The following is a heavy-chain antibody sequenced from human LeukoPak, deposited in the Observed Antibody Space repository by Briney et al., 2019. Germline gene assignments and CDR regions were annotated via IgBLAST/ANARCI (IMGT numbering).Heavy chain of an antibody. CDR2: INAGNGHK. CDR1: GYIFTNYA. CDR3: ARGIWSSHNKEYYFDC. J-gene: IGHJ4*02. Sequence: GASVKVSCKASGYIFTNYAMNWVRQAPGQRLEWMGWINAGNGHKKSSQRFQDRVTITRDTSASTAYMELKSLRPEDTAVYYCARGIWSSHNKEYYFDCWGQGSLVTVSS. D-gene: IGHD2-21*01. V-gene: IGHV1-3*01.